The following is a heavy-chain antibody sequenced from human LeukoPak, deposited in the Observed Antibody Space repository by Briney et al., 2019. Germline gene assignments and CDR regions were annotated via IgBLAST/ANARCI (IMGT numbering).Heavy chain of an antibody. CDR3: ARGRTSFDN. V-gene: IGHV4-59*01. D-gene: IGHD4/OR15-4a*01. Sequence: SETLSLTCTVSGGYISSYYWSWIRQPPGKGLEWIGYMSHSGSTNYSPSLKSRVTISLDTSKNQFSLKLTSVTAADTAVYYCARGRTSFDNWGQGTLVTVSS. CDR2: MSHSGST. CDR1: GGYISSYY. J-gene: IGHJ4*02.